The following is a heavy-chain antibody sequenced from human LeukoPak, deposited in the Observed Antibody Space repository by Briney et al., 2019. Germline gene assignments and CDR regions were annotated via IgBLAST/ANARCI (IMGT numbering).Heavy chain of an antibody. CDR2: IKQDGSEK. CDR1: GFTFSSYG. Sequence: GGSLRLSCAASGFTFSSYGMHWVRQAPGKGLEWVANIKQDGSEKYYVDSVKGRFTISRDNAKNPLYLQMNSLRAEDTAVYYCARDGYSGSGTYYTYNYWGQGTLVTVSS. J-gene: IGHJ4*02. CDR3: ARDGYSGSGTYYTYNY. V-gene: IGHV3-7*01. D-gene: IGHD3-10*01.